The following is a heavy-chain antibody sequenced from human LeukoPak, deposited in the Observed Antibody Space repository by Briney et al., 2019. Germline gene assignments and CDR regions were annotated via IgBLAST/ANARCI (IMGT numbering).Heavy chain of an antibody. V-gene: IGHV1-69*04. CDR2: IIPIRGVA. CDR3: AREGQAGVTMVLGDWFDP. CDR1: GGTFSSYA. J-gene: IGHJ5*02. Sequence: ASVKVSRKASGGTFSSYAISWVRQAPGQGLEWVGRIIPIRGVANYAQKFQGRVTITADKPTSTAYMELSSLRSEDTAVYYCAREGQAGVTMVLGDWFDPWGQGTLVTVSS. D-gene: IGHD3-10*01.